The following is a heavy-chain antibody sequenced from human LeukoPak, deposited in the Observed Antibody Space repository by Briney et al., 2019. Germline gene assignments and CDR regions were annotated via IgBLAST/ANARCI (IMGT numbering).Heavy chain of an antibody. J-gene: IGHJ4*02. D-gene: IGHD1-26*01. CDR1: GFTFSSYA. CDR2: ISYDGSNK. V-gene: IGHV3-30-3*01. Sequence: GGSLRLSCAASGFTFSSYAMHWVRQAPGKGLEWVAIISYDGSNKYYADSVKGRFTISRDNSKNTLYLQMNSLRAEDTAVYYCARDLEWELLTTFDYWGQGTLVTVSS. CDR3: ARDLEWELLTTFDY.